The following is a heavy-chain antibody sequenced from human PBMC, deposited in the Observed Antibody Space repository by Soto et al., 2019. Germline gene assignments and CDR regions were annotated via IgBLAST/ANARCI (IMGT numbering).Heavy chain of an antibody. CDR2: ISSSGSTI. CDR1: GFTFSDYY. J-gene: IGHJ3*02. CDR3: ATFPITGAFDI. D-gene: IGHD3-3*01. V-gene: IGHV3-11*01. Sequence: GGSLRLSCAASGFTFSDYYMSWIRQAPGKGLEWVSYISSSGSTIYYADSVKGRFTISRDNAKNSLYLQMNSLRAEDTAVYYCATFPITGAFDIWGQGTMVTVSS.